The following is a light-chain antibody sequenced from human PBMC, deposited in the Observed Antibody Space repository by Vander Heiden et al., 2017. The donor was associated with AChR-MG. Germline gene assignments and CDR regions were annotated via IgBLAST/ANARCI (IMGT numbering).Light chain of an antibody. CDR3: AAWDSSLNGWV. V-gene: IGLV1-44*01. J-gene: IGLJ3*02. CDR2: GDN. CDR1: SSNNGSYT. Sequence: VLTHPPPASGTTGQSVTIPCSGSSSNNGSYTVTWYQQHPGTAPKLLICGDNQRPSGVPNRFSGSRSGTSASLAISGIQSEDEADYYCAAWDSSLNGWVFGGGTKLTVL.